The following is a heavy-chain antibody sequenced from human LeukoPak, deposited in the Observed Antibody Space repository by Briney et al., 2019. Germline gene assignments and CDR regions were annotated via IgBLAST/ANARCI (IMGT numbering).Heavy chain of an antibody. Sequence: HGEYLQISCKGSGDGFTSYWSGWVRRMPGKPLKGLGSIYPGDSDTRYSPYLQGQVSISADKSTSTAYLPSRMLAGSATAMYYCAIYYNAYYYDSSGLDYWGQGTLVTVSS. J-gene: IGHJ4*02. D-gene: IGHD3-22*01. CDR2: IYPGDSDT. V-gene: IGHV5-51*01. CDR3: AIYYNAYYYDSSGLDY. CDR1: GDGFTSYW.